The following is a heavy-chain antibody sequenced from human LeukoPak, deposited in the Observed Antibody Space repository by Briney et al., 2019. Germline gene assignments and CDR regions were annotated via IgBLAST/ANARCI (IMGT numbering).Heavy chain of an antibody. D-gene: IGHD3-10*01. J-gene: IGHJ4*02. CDR2: ISGSGGST. CDR3: AKGTTMVRGVIITFDD. Sequence: GGSLRLSCAAPGFTFSSYAMSWSRQAPGKGLEWVSVISGSGGSTYYADSVKGRFTISRDNSKNTLYLQMNSLRAEDTAVYYCAKGTTMVRGVIITFDDWGQGTLVTVSS. CDR1: GFTFSSYA. V-gene: IGHV3-23*01.